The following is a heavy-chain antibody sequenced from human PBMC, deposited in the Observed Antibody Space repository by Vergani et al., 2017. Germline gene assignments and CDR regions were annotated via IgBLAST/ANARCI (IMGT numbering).Heavy chain of an antibody. D-gene: IGHD3-22*01. CDR3: ARDRKDYYDSSGPGY. J-gene: IGHJ4*02. Sequence: QVQLVQSGAEVKKPGPSVKVSCKASGYTFTSYGISWVRQAPGQGLEWMGWISAYNGNTKYAQKFQGRVTLTTDTSTSTAYMELRSLRSDDTAVYYCARDRKDYYDSSGPGYWGQGTLVTVSS. CDR1: GYTFTSYG. CDR2: ISAYNGNT. V-gene: IGHV1-18*04.